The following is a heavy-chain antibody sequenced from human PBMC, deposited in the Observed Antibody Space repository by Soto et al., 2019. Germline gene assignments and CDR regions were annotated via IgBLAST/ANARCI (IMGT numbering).Heavy chain of an antibody. CDR2: MNPNSGNT. CDR3: ARGRGHDFRSGREYYYYYYYMDV. CDR1: GYTFTSYD. Sequence: ASVKVSCKASGYTFTSYDINWVRQATGQGLEWMGWMNPNSGNTGYAQKFQGRVTMTRNTSISTAYMELSSLRSEDTAVYYCARGRGHDFRSGREYYYYYYYMDVWGKGTTVTVSS. J-gene: IGHJ6*03. V-gene: IGHV1-8*01. D-gene: IGHD3-3*01.